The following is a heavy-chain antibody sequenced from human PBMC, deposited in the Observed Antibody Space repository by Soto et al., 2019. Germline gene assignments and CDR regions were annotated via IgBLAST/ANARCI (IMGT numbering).Heavy chain of an antibody. Sequence: EVPLLESGGGLVQPGGSLRLCCAASGFTFSSYAMSWVRQAPGKGLEWVSAISAGAVATNYADSVKGRFTISRDNAKNILCLQMNSVRAEDTAVYYCAKARTSETAYDVFAFWGQGTVVTVSS. V-gene: IGHV3-23*01. CDR3: AKARTSETAYDVFAF. D-gene: IGHD2-21*02. CDR2: ISAGAVAT. J-gene: IGHJ3*01. CDR1: GFTFSSYA.